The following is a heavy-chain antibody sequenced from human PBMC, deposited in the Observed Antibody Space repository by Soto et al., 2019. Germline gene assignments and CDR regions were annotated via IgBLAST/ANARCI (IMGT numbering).Heavy chain of an antibody. J-gene: IGHJ5*02. Sequence: QVQLVESGGGVVQPGRSLRLSCAASGFTFSSYGMHWVRQAPGNGLEWVAVISYDGSNKYYADSVKGRFTISRDNSKNTLYLQMNSLRAEDTAVYYCAKEKVAATPGPYWFDPWGQGTLVTVSS. CDR2: ISYDGSNK. CDR3: AKEKVAATPGPYWFDP. CDR1: GFTFSSYG. V-gene: IGHV3-30*18. D-gene: IGHD2-15*01.